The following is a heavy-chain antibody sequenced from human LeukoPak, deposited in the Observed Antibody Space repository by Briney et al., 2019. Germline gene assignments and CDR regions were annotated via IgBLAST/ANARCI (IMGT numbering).Heavy chain of an antibody. Sequence: GASVKVSCKASGGTFSSYAISWMRQAPGQGLEWMGGIIPILGTANYAQKFQGRVTITADESTSTAYMELSSLRSEDTAVYYCASLAWFGELKWEDYYYYYMDVWGKGTTVTISS. D-gene: IGHD3-10*01. CDR1: GGTFSSYA. CDR3: ASLAWFGELKWEDYYYYYMDV. V-gene: IGHV1-69*13. J-gene: IGHJ6*03. CDR2: IIPILGTA.